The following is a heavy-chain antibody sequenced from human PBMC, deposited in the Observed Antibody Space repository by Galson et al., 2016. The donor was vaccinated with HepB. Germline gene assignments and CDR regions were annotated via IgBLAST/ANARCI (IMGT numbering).Heavy chain of an antibody. CDR2: ITNTGGST. CDR1: GFTFSSYA. J-gene: IGHJ4*02. V-gene: IGHV3-23*01. Sequence: SLRLSCAASGFTFSSYAMHWIRQAPGKGLEWVSTITNTGGSTYYADSVKGRFTISRDNSKNTVYLQMNSLRAEDAAVYYCAKAGGVDYYTGGDFDYWGQGTLVTVSS. CDR3: AKAGGVDYYTGGDFDY. D-gene: IGHD3-3*01.